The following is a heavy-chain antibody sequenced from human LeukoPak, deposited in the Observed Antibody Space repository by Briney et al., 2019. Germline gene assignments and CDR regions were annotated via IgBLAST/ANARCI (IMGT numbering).Heavy chain of an antibody. V-gene: IGHV3-21*01. Sequence: GGSLRLSCAASGFTFSSYCMNWVRQAPGKGLEWVSSISSSSSYIYYADSVRGRFTISRDNAKNSLYLQMNSLRAEDTAVYYCAREWEAVRGVIVYFDYWGQGTLVTVSS. CDR1: GFTFSSYC. J-gene: IGHJ4*02. CDR2: ISSSSSYI. D-gene: IGHD3-10*01. CDR3: AREWEAVRGVIVYFDY.